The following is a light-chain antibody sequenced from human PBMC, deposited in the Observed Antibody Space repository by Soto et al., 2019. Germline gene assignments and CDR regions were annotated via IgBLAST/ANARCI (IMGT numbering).Light chain of an antibody. J-gene: IGKJ1*01. CDR3: QLYYSGM. V-gene: IGKV3-20*01. CDR2: AAS. Sequence: EIVLTQSPGTLSFSPGERATLSCRASQSVDSNYLGWYQQKPGQAPRLLIYAASSRATGIPDRFSGGGSGTDFTLTISRLEPEDFAVYYCQLYYSGMFGQGTKVEIK. CDR1: QSVDSNY.